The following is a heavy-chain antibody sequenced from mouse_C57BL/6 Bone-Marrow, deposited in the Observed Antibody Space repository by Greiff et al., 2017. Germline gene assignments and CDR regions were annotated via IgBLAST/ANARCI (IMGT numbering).Heavy chain of an antibody. CDR2: IDPADGET. CDR3: ARGAKECWFAY. Sequence: VQLQQSGAELVKPGASVKLSCTASGFNFNDYYMHWVKQRPEQGLEWIGEIDPADGETKYAPKFQSKATITADTSSNTAYLQLSSLTSEDTAVYYCARGAKECWFAYWGQGTLVTVSA. D-gene: IGHD1-1*01. CDR1: GFNFNDYY. V-gene: IGHV14-2*01. J-gene: IGHJ3*01.